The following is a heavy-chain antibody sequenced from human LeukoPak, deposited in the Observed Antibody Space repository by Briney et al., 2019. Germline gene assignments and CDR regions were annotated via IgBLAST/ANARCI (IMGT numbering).Heavy chain of an antibody. V-gene: IGHV4-34*01. J-gene: IGHJ4*02. D-gene: IGHD5-24*01. CDR1: GGSFSGYY. CDR3: ARGGGYNYPVGY. Sequence: KPSETLSLTCAVYGGSFSGYYWSWIRQPPGKGLEWIGEINHSGSTNYNPSLKSRVTISVDTSKNQFSLKLSSVTAADTAVYYCARGGGYNYPVGYWGQGTLVTVSS. CDR2: INHSGST.